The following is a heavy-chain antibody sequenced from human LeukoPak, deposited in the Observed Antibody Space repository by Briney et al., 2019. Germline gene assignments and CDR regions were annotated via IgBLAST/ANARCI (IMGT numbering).Heavy chain of an antibody. CDR3: ARWSDSSGSLAY. V-gene: IGHV1-18*01. CDR1: VYNVCSYI. D-gene: IGHD3-22*01. J-gene: IGHJ4*02. CDR2: ITPYSGNT. Sequence: ASVKFSCKASVYNVCSYIISWVRQAPGQGLEWMGWITPYSGNTNYAQMLQGRVTMTTDTSASTTYMELRSLRSDDTAVYYCARWSDSSGSLAYWGQGTLVTVSS.